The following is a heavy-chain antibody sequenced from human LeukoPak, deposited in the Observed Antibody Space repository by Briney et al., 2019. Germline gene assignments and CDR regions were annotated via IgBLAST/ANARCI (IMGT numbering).Heavy chain of an antibody. Sequence: ASVKVSCKASGYTFTGYYMHWVRQAPGQGLEWMGWINPNSGGTNYAQKFQGRVTMTRDTSISTAYMELSRLRSDDTAVYYCARAPIVVVVAAIDYWGQGTLVTVSS. CDR3: ARAPIVVVVAAIDY. V-gene: IGHV1-2*02. D-gene: IGHD2-15*01. CDR1: GYTFTGYY. CDR2: INPNSGGT. J-gene: IGHJ4*02.